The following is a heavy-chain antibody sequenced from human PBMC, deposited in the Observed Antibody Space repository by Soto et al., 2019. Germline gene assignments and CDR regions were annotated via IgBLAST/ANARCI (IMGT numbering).Heavy chain of an antibody. J-gene: IGHJ6*02. CDR2: INPSGST. Sequence: QVQLQQWGAGLLKPSETLSLTCAVYGGSFSGYYWNWIRQPPGKGLEWIGEINPSGSTNDNPSLNSLVTISVDTSKNQFSLKLSSVTAADTAVYYCARGPAPPFYGMDVWGQGTTVTVSS. D-gene: IGHD2-2*01. V-gene: IGHV4-34*01. CDR3: ARGPAPPFYGMDV. CDR1: GGSFSGYY.